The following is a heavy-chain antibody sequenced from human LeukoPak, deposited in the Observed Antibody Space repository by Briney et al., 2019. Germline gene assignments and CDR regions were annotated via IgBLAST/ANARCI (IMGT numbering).Heavy chain of an antibody. CDR2: IYYSGST. Sequence: SETLSLTCTVSGGSISSDDYYWSWIRQHPGKGLECIGYIYYSGSTYYNPSLKSRLTISVDTSKNQFSLKLSSVTAADTAVYYCARGLTYYYDSSGYYWGEGTLVTVSS. CDR1: GGSISSDDYY. CDR3: ARGLTYYYDSSGYY. D-gene: IGHD3-22*01. V-gene: IGHV4-31*03. J-gene: IGHJ4*02.